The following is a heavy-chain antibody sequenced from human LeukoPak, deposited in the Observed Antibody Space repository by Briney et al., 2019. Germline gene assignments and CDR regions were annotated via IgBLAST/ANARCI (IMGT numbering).Heavy chain of an antibody. Sequence: GGSLRLSCAASGFTFSRYWMHWVRQAPGKGLVWVSCIKSDGSSTSTAVSAKGRFTISRDNAKNTVYLQMNSLRAEDTAVYYCVRDNRSYNFDYWGQGTLVTVSS. V-gene: IGHV3-74*01. CDR2: IKSDGSST. D-gene: IGHD1-26*01. CDR1: GFTFSRYW. J-gene: IGHJ4*02. CDR3: VRDNRSYNFDY.